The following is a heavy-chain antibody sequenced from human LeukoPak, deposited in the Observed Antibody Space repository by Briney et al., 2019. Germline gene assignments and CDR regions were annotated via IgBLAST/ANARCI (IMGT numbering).Heavy chain of an antibody. CDR1: GYTFSSYG. Sequence: ASVKVSCKASGYTFSSYGISWVRQAPGQGLEWMGWISPYNGNTNYAQKLQGRVTMTTDTSTTTAYMELRSLRSDDTAVYYCARVLEVATDPFEQDWGQGTLVTVSS. CDR3: ARVLEVATDPFEQD. CDR2: ISPYNGNT. D-gene: IGHD1-1*01. V-gene: IGHV1-18*01. J-gene: IGHJ4*02.